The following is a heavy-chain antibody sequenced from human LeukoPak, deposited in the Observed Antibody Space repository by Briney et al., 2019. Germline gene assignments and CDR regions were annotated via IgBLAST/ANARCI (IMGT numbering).Heavy chain of an antibody. V-gene: IGHV4-34*01. Sequence: SETLSLTCAVYGGSFSGYYWSWIRQPPGKGLEWIGEINHSGSTNYNPSLKSRVTISVDTSKNQFSLKLSSVTVADTAVYYCARSRPRAGLACYGSGSYFFYWGQGTLVTVSS. J-gene: IGHJ4*02. CDR1: GGSFSGYY. CDR3: ARSRPRAGLACYGSGSYFFY. D-gene: IGHD3-10*01. CDR2: INHSGST.